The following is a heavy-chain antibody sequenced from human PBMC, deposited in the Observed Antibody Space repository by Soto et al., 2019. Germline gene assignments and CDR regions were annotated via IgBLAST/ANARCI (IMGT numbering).Heavy chain of an antibody. CDR1: GYSFTSYW. V-gene: IGHV5-51*01. Sequence: GESLKISCKGSGYSFTSYWIGWVRQMPGKGLEWMGIIYPGDSDTRYSPSFQGQVTISADKSISTAYLQWSSLKASDTAMYYCARRVKGGSPKTNWFDPCGQGPLVTVSS. CDR3: ARRVKGGSPKTNWFDP. J-gene: IGHJ5*02. D-gene: IGHD1-26*01. CDR2: IYPGDSDT.